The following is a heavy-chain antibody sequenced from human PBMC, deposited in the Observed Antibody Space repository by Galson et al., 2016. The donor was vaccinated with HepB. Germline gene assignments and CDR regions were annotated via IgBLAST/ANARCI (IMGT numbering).Heavy chain of an antibody. CDR3: AKDQITMVRGVGGMDV. CDR2: ILKDGSNQ. D-gene: IGHD3-10*01. Sequence: SLRLSCAASGFTFSSYSMNWVRQAPGKGLEWVTAILKDGSNQYYVDSVKGRFTISRDNSKNTLYLRMNSLRTEDTAMYYCAKDQITMVRGVGGMDVWGQGTTVTVSS. CDR1: GFTFSSYS. J-gene: IGHJ6*02. V-gene: IGHV3-30*18.